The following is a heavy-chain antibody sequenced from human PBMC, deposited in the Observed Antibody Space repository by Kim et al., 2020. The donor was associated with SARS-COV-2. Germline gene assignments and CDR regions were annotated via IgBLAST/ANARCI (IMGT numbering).Heavy chain of an antibody. J-gene: IGHJ4*02. CDR3: AKDWPYYDFWSGYRQGGGFDY. V-gene: IGHV3-30*02. D-gene: IGHD3-3*01. Sequence: FTISRDNSKNTVYLQMNSLRAEDTAVYYCAKDWPYYDFWSGYRQGGGFDYWGQGTLVTVSS.